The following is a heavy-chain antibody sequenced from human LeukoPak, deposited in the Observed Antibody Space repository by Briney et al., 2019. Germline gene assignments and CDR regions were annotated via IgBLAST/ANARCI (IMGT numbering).Heavy chain of an antibody. D-gene: IGHD3-10*01. CDR3: ARGLSGYYYGSGSYYHFDY. CDR1: GGSFSGYY. CDR2: IKQDGSEK. V-gene: IGHV3-7*03. Sequence: ETLSLTCAVYGGSFSGYYWSWIRQPPGKGLEWMANIKQDGSEKYYVDSVKGRFTISRDNAKNSLYLQMNSLRAEDTAVYYCARGLSGYYYGSGSYYHFDYWGQGTLVTVSS. J-gene: IGHJ4*02.